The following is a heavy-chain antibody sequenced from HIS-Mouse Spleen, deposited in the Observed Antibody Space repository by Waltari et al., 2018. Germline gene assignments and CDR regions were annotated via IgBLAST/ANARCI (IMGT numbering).Heavy chain of an antibody. CDR1: GGSISSSSYY. Sequence: QLQLQESGPGLVKPSETLSLTCTVSGGSISSSSYYWGWIRQPPGKGLEGIGSIYYSGGTYYIPSLKSRVTISVDTSKNQFSLKLSSVTAAATAVYYCAREIPYSSSWYDWYFDLWGRGTLVTVSS. CDR2: IYYSGGT. CDR3: AREIPYSSSWYDWYFDL. D-gene: IGHD6-13*01. V-gene: IGHV4-39*07. J-gene: IGHJ2*01.